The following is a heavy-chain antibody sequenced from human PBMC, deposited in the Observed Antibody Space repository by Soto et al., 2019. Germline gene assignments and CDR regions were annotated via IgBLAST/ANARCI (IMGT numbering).Heavy chain of an antibody. V-gene: IGHV1-69*06. J-gene: IGHJ4*02. D-gene: IGHD5-12*01. Sequence: QVQLVQSGAEVKKPGSSVKVSCKASGGTFSSYAISWVRQAPGQGLEWMGGIIPIFGTANYAQKFQGRVTITADKPTSTAYRELSSLRSEATAVYYCARSRDGYNYARHYWGQGTLVTVSS. CDR2: IIPIFGTA. CDR1: GGTFSSYA. CDR3: ARSRDGYNYARHY.